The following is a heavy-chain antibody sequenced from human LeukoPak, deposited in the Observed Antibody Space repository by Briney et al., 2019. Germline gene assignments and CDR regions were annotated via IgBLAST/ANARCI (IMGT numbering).Heavy chain of an antibody. V-gene: IGHV3-15*01. CDR3: TTALPRGYSYGPFDY. J-gene: IGHJ4*02. CDR1: GFTFSNAW. Sequence: GGSLRLSCAASGFTFSNAWMSWVRQAPGKGLEWVGRIKSKTDGGTTDYAAPVKGRFTISRDDSKNTLYLQMSSLKTEDTAVYYCTTALPRGYSYGPFDYWGQGTLVTVSS. D-gene: IGHD5-18*01. CDR2: IKSKTDGGTT.